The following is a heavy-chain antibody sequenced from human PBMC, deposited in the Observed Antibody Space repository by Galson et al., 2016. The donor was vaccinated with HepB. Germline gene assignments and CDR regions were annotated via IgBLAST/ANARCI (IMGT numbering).Heavy chain of an antibody. CDR3: VRESISCSTWCNFDV. CDR2: IGTIGDS. CDR1: GFTFSRYD. Sequence: SLRLSCAASGFTFSRYDMHWVRQATGKGLEWVSAIGTIGDSYYSDSVKGRFTISREDAKNSLYLQMNSLRAGDTAVYYCVRESISCSTWCNFDVWGKGTTVTVSS. V-gene: IGHV3-13*01. D-gene: IGHD6-13*01. J-gene: IGHJ6*04.